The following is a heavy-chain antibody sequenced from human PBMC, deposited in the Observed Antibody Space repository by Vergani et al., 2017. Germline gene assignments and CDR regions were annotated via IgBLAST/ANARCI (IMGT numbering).Heavy chain of an antibody. D-gene: IGHD5-12*01. Sequence: VQLVESGGVVVQPGGSLRLSCAASGFTFSSYGMHWVRQAPGKGLEWVAVISYDGSNKYYADSVKGRFTISRDNSKNTLYLQMNSLRAEDTAVYYCAKDNIVATMSFGYWGQGTLVTVSS. CDR2: ISYDGSNK. J-gene: IGHJ4*02. CDR3: AKDNIVATMSFGY. V-gene: IGHV3-30*18. CDR1: GFTFSSYG.